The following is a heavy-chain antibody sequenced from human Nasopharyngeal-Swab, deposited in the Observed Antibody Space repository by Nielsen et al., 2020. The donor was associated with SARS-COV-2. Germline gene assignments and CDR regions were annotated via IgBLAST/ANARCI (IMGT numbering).Heavy chain of an antibody. CDR1: GFTFSSYG. Sequence: GSLRLSCAASGFTFSSYGMHWVRQAPGKGLEWVAVISYDGSNKYYADSVKGRFTISRDNSKNTLYLQMNSLRVEDTAVYYCAKDLGYSYGSVGMDVWGQGTTVTVSS. D-gene: IGHD5-18*01. CDR2: ISYDGSNK. V-gene: IGHV3-30*18. CDR3: AKDLGYSYGSVGMDV. J-gene: IGHJ6*02.